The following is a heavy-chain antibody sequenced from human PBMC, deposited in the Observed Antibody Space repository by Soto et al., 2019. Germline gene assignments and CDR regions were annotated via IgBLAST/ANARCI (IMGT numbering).Heavy chain of an antibody. V-gene: IGHV5-51*01. CDR3: ARKPGTSNYGLGV. Sequence: GEALKISCETSGYRFTNYWIAWVRQMPGKGLEWIGIIYPGDWDIRYSPSFQGQVTISADRSVSTAYLQWSSLKASDTAIYYCARKPGTSNYGLGVWGQGTTVTVS. J-gene: IGHJ6*02. CDR1: GYRFTNYW. CDR2: IYPGDWDI. D-gene: IGHD1-1*01.